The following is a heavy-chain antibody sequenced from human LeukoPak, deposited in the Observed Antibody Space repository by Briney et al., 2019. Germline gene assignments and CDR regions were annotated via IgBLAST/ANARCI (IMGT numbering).Heavy chain of an antibody. CDR1: GFIFSTYS. Sequence: GGSLRLSCAASGFIFSTYSMSWVRQAPGKGLGWVSVIYSGGSTYYADSVKGRFTISRDNSKNTLYLQMNSLRAEDTAVYYCARARGSYYGYYFDYWGQGTLVTVSS. CDR3: ARARGSYYGYYFDY. CDR2: IYSGGST. D-gene: IGHD1-26*01. J-gene: IGHJ4*02. V-gene: IGHV3-66*01.